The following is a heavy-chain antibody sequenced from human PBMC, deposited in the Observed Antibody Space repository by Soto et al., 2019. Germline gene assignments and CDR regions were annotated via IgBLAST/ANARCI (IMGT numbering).Heavy chain of an antibody. V-gene: IGHV4-61*01. J-gene: IGHJ3*02. Sequence: QVQLQESGPGLVKPSETLSLTCTVSGGSVSSGSYYWSWIRQPPGKGLEWIGYIYYSGSTNYNPFLKSRVTISVDTSKNQFSLKLSSVTAADTAVYYCARGRFGYDAFDIWGQGTMVTVSS. CDR3: ARGRFGYDAFDI. CDR2: IYYSGST. CDR1: GGSVSSGSYY. D-gene: IGHD3-16*01.